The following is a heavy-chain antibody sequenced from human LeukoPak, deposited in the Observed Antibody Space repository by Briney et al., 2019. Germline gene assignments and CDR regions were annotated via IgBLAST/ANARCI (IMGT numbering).Heavy chain of an antibody. CDR2: IYYSGST. J-gene: IGHJ4*02. Sequence: PETLSLTCIVSGGSISSSSYYWGWIRQPPGKGLEWIGSIYYSGSTYYNPSLKSRVTISVDTSKNQFSLKLSSVTAADTAVYYCARALRYYEGPFDYWGQGTLVTVSS. V-gene: IGHV4-39*07. CDR1: GGSISSSSYY. CDR3: ARALRYYEGPFDY. D-gene: IGHD3-22*01.